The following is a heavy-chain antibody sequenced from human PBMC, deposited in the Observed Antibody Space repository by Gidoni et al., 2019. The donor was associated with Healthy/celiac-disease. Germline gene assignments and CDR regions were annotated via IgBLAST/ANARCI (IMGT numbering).Heavy chain of an antibody. V-gene: IGHV3-30*18. CDR1: GFTFRSYG. CDR3: AKDLYDFWSGYYKGYYYYGMDV. CDR2: ISYDGSNK. J-gene: IGHJ6*02. Sequence: QVQLVASGGGVVQPGRSLRLSCAASGFTFRSYGMHWVRQAPGKGLEWVAVISYDGSNKYYADSVKGRFTISRDNSKNTLYLQMNSLRAEDTAVYYCAKDLYDFWSGYYKGYYYYGMDVWGQGTTVTVSS. D-gene: IGHD3-3*01.